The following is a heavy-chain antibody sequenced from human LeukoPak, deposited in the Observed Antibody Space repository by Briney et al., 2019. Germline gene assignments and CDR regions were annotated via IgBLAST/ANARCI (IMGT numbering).Heavy chain of an antibody. CDR1: GFTVSSNY. Sequence: PGGSLRLSCAASGFTVSSNYMSWVRQAPGKGLEWVSVIYSGGSTYYADSVKGRFTISRDNSNNTLYLQMNSLRAEDTAVYYCARPYYGSGSYYLDYWGQGTLVTVSS. V-gene: IGHV3-53*01. J-gene: IGHJ4*02. CDR3: ARPYYGSGSYYLDY. CDR2: IYSGGST. D-gene: IGHD3-10*01.